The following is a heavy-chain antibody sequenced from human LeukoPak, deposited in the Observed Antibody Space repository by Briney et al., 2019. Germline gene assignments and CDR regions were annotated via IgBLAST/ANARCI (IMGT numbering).Heavy chain of an antibody. CDR2: IRYVGINK. D-gene: IGHD2-15*01. Sequence: GGSLRLSCAASGFAFSTYGMHWVRQAPGKGLEWVSFIRYVGINKYYADSVKGRFTISRDNAKNSLFLQMNSLRAEDTAVYYCARAGSFSSSYGISWDYWGQGALVAVSS. CDR1: GFAFSTYG. V-gene: IGHV3-30*02. J-gene: IGHJ4*02. CDR3: ARAGSFSSSYGISWDY.